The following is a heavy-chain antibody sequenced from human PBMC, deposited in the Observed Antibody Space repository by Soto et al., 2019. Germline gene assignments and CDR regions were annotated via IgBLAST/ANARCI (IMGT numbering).Heavy chain of an antibody. CDR3: ARHGDGDLRPYYYYYMDV. J-gene: IGHJ6*03. CDR1: GYSFTSYW. D-gene: IGHD4-17*01. Sequence: GESLKISCKGSGYSFTSYWIGWVRQMPGKGLEWMGIIYPGDSDTRYSPSFQGQVTISADKSISTAYLQWSSLKASDTAMYYCARHGDGDLRPYYYYYMDVWGKGTTVTVSS. V-gene: IGHV5-51*01. CDR2: IYPGDSDT.